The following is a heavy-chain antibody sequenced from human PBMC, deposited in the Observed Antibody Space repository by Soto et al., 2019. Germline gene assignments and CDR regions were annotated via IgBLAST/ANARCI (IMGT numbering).Heavy chain of an antibody. J-gene: IGHJ6*02. V-gene: IGHV4-31*03. CDR2: IYNSGTT. D-gene: IGHD3-10*01. Sequence: QVQLQESGPGLVKPSETLSLSCNVSGGSISSDDFFWSWVRQHPARGLEWIGYIYNSGTTYSNPSLQSRITISVDTSKNQFSLKLRSVTAADTAVYFCARDEDHGSGLSGGMDVWGQGTAVTVS. CDR1: GGSISSDDFF. CDR3: ARDEDHGSGLSGGMDV.